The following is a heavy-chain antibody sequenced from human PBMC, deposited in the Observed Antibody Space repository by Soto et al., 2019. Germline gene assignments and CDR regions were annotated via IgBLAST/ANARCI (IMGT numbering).Heavy chain of an antibody. V-gene: IGHV4-34*01. J-gene: IGHJ4*02. D-gene: IGHD3-9*01. CDR1: GGSFRGYY. CDR3: ARGRFYDILTGPDY. CDR2: INHSGST. Sequence: QVQLQQWGAGLLKPSETLSLTCAVYGGSFRGYYWSWIRQPPGKGLEWIGEINHSGSTNYNPSLKSRVTIAVDTSKNQFSLKLSSVTAADTAVYYCARGRFYDILTGPDYWGQGTLVTVSS.